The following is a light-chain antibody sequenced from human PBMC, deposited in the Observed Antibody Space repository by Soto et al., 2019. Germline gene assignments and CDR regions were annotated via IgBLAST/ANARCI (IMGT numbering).Light chain of an antibody. J-gene: IGKJ2*01. CDR3: EQSYATPYT. CDR2: AAS. Sequence: DIQMTQSPSSQSAVVGDRVTITCRASQNIGKDLNWYQQKPGKAPNLLIYAASSLQSGVPPRFSGSGSGTEFTLNISSLKPEDFATYYCEQSYATPYTFGQGTKLEIK. V-gene: IGKV1-39*01. CDR1: QNIGKD.